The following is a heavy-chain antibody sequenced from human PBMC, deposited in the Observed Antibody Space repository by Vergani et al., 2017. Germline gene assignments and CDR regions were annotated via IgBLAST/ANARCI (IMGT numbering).Heavy chain of an antibody. D-gene: IGHD6-25*01. V-gene: IGHV3-21*02. Sequence: EVQLVESGGGLIHPGGSLRLSCEGSGFSFSTYSMNWVRQAPGKGLEWVSSISSGSTYTFYADSVKDRFTISRDNAKSTLYLHMSSLRAEDTAIYYCARDGEKVGYRRHNYLDVWGQGTLVTVSS. CDR1: GFSFSTYS. CDR3: ARDGEKVGYRRHNYLDV. J-gene: IGHJ4*02. CDR2: ISSGSTYT.